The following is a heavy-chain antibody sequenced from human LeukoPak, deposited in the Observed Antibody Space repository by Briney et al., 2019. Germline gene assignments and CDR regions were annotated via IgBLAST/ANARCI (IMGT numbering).Heavy chain of an antibody. V-gene: IGHV4-4*07. D-gene: IGHD5-18*01. CDR3: ARERDHGYSYGHVLDF. Sequence: SETLSLTCTVSGGSMNTYYWTWIRQTAGGGLEWIGQGHSSVGTTYNPSLRSRVSLSLDTSKNHFSLRLASVTAADTAVYFCARERDHGYSYGHVLDFWGQGIPVTVSS. J-gene: IGHJ4*02. CDR1: GGSMNTYY. CDR2: GHSSVGT.